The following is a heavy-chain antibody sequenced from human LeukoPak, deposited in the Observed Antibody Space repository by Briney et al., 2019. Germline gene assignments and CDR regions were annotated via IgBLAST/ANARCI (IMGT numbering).Heavy chain of an antibody. J-gene: IGHJ4*02. D-gene: IGHD4-17*01. Sequence: GASMKVSCKASGYTFTGYYMHWVRQAPGQGLEWMGWVYPNSGGTNYPQKFQGRVTMTRDTSTTTAYMEVSRLTSDDTAVYYCARASRPTVTIDPYYFDYWGQGTLVTVSS. CDR1: GYTFTGYY. V-gene: IGHV1-2*02. CDR3: ARASRPTVTIDPYYFDY. CDR2: VYPNSGGT.